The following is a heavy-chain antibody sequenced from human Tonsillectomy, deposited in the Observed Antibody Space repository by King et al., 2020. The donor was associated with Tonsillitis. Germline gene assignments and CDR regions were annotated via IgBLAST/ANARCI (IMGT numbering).Heavy chain of an antibody. J-gene: IGHJ4*02. CDR3: AKERNDFWSGYYYFDY. V-gene: IGHV3-30*18. CDR2: ISYDGSNK. D-gene: IGHD3-3*01. CDR1: GFTFSSYG. Sequence: QLVQSGGGVVQPGRSLRLSCAASGFTFSSYGMHWVRQAPGKGLEWVAVISYDGSNKYYADSVKGRFTISRDNSKNTLYLQMNSLRAEDTAVYYCAKERNDFWSGYYYFDYWGQGTLVTVSS.